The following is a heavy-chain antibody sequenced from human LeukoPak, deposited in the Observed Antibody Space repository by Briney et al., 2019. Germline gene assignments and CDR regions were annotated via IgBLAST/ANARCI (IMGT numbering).Heavy chain of an antibody. CDR2: IKQDGSET. J-gene: IGHJ4*02. D-gene: IGHD3-9*01. Sequence: GGSLRLSCAASGFDFSAYWLSWVRQAPGKGLEWLANIKQDGSETYYVDSVKGRFTISRDNAKNTLYLQMNSLRAEDTAVYYCTKDFDADSGYWGQGTLVTVSS. V-gene: IGHV3-7*01. CDR1: GFDFSAYW. CDR3: TKDFDADSGY.